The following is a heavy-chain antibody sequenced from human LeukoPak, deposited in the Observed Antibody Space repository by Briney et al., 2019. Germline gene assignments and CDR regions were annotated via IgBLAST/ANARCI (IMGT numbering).Heavy chain of an antibody. CDR1: EDTFTNYY. CDR3: AGDMNTRVTPISYAFDL. J-gene: IGHJ3*01. Sequence: ASVKVSCKASEDTFTNYYMHWVRQAPGQGLEWLGLINPNGGRTAYAQNFQGRVTMTRDTSTTTLYLELSSLRSDDTAVYYCAGDMNTRVTPISYAFDLWGQGTMVTVSS. D-gene: IGHD4-23*01. CDR2: INPNGGRT. V-gene: IGHV1-46*01.